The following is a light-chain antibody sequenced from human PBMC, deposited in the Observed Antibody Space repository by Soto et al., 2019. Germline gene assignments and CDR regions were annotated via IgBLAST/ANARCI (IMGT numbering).Light chain of an antibody. Sequence: NFMLTQPHSVSESPGKTLSISCTRSSGSIANNYVQWYQQRPGSAPTTVIYENNQRLSGVPDRFSGSTDGSSNSASLTISGLQTEDEADYYCQSYDSDLVVFVGGTKLTGL. CDR3: QSYDSDLVV. V-gene: IGLV6-57*04. CDR2: ENN. J-gene: IGLJ2*01. CDR1: SGSIANNY.